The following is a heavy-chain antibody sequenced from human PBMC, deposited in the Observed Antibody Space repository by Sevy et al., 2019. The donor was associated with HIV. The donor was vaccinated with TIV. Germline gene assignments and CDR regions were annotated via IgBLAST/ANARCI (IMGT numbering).Heavy chain of an antibody. CDR2: ISAYNGNT. D-gene: IGHD2-2*01. CDR3: AREGGDIVVVPAASTAAYYYYMDV. CDR1: GYTFTSYG. Sequence: ASMKVSCKASGYTFTSYGISWVRQAPGQGLEWMGWISAYNGNTNYAQKLQGRVTMTTDTSTSTAYMELRSLRSDDTAVYYCAREGGDIVVVPAASTAAYYYYMDVWGKGTTVTVSS. J-gene: IGHJ6*03. V-gene: IGHV1-18*01.